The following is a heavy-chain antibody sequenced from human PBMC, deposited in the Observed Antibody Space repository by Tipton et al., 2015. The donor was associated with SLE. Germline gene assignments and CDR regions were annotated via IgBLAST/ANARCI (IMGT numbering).Heavy chain of an antibody. CDR3: ARVGMYYYDSSGSPGSAFDI. D-gene: IGHD3-22*01. Sequence: QSGPEVKKPGASVKVSCKASGFTFISYGISWVRQAPGQGLQWMGWISAYNGNTNYAQKLQGRVTMTTDTSTSTTYMELRSLRSDDTAVYYCARVGMYYYDSSGSPGSAFDIWGPGTMVTVSS. CDR2: ISAYNGNT. CDR1: GFTFISYG. J-gene: IGHJ3*02. V-gene: IGHV1-18*01.